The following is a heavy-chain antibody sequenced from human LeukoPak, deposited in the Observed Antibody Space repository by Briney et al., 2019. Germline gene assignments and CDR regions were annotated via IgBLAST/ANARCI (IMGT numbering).Heavy chain of an antibody. D-gene: IGHD2-2*01. J-gene: IGHJ4*02. CDR1: GPTVGGNY. V-gene: IGHV3-53*01. Sequence: PGGSLTLSCAVSGPTVGGNYMSWVRQAPGKGLEWVSIIYGGGNTYYADSVKGRFTISRDTSRNTLYLQMNNLRAEDTAVYYCAREDQLLSFDFWGQGTLVTVSS. CDR2: IYGGGNT. CDR3: AREDQLLSFDF.